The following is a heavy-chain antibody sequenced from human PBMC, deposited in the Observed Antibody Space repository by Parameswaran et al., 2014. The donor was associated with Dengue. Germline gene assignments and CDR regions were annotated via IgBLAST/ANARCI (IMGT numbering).Heavy chain of an antibody. CDR3: ARDCSSTSCYAGTFYYYYGMDV. D-gene: IGHD2-2*01. CDR2: IKQDGSEK. V-gene: IGHV3-7*05. Sequence: VRQAPGKGLEWVANIKQDGSEKYYVDSVKGRFTISRDNAKNSLYLQMNSLRAEDTAVYYCARDCSSTSCYAGTFYYYYGMDVWGQGTTVTVSS. J-gene: IGHJ6*02.